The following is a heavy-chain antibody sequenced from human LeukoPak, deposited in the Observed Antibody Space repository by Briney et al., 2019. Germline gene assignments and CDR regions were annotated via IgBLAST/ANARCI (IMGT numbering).Heavy chain of an antibody. V-gene: IGHV4-38-2*02. D-gene: IGHD3-3*01. J-gene: IGHJ4*02. CDR1: GYSISSGYY. Sequence: SETLSLTCTVSGYSISSGYYWGWIRQPPGKGLEWIGSIYHSGSTYYNPSLKSRVTISVDTSKNQFSLKLSSVTAADTAVYYCARSGTRITIFGVVIMGFDYWGQGTLVTVSS. CDR3: ARSGTRITIFGVVIMGFDY. CDR2: IYHSGST.